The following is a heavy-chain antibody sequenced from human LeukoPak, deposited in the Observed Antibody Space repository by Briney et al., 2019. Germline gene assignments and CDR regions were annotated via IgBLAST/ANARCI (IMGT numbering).Heavy chain of an antibody. CDR1: GGPDSSDY. Sequence: SEPLSLTCTLSGGPDSSDYWRWLPQPPEKGLEGIGYVYYNGNTYYNPFPKSRVTMSVDTSKNQFSLKLSSVAAADTAIYYCARAPTSAAGPFFDYWGQGTLVTVSS. CDR2: VYYNGNT. V-gene: IGHV4-59*02. CDR3: ARAPTSAAGPFFDY. J-gene: IGHJ4*02. D-gene: IGHD6-13*01.